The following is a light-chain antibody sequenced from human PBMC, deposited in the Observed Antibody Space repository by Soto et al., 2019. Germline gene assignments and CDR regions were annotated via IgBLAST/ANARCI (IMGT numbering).Light chain of an antibody. Sequence: DAQMTQSPSSLSASVGDSVTITCRASQSIGTYLDWYQHKPGKAPKLLIYAASSLQSGVPSRFGGSRSGTDFTLTISSLQPEDFATYHCQESHSTVGQATKLEIK. V-gene: IGKV1-39*01. J-gene: IGKJ2*01. CDR3: QESHST. CDR1: QSIGTY. CDR2: AAS.